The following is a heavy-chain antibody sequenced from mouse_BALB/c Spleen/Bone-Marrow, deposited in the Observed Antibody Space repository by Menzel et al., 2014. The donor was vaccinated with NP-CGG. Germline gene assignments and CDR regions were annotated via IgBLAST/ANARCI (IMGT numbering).Heavy chain of an antibody. V-gene: IGHV5-9-2*01. CDR2: ISGGGSYT. D-gene: IGHD2-4*01. Sequence: VQRVESGGGLVKSGGSLKLSCAASGFTFNSYGMFWVRQTPEKRLEWVATISGGGSYTFYPDSVKGRFAISRDNAKNNLYLQLSSLRSEDTALYYCARHAYYDQTEVSFVYWGQGTLVTVSA. CDR3: ARHAYYDQTEVSFVY. J-gene: IGHJ3*01. CDR1: GFTFNSYG.